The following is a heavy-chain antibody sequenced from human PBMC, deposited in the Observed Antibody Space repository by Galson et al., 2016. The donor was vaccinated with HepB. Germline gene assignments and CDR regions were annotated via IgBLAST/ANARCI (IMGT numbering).Heavy chain of an antibody. D-gene: IGHD5-12*01. CDR1: GFTFSRYG. J-gene: IGHJ5*01. CDR3: AQEVGWLRFAFGS. V-gene: IGHV3-48*01. CDR2: ISSSRNTI. Sequence: SLRLSCAASGFTFSRYGMHWVRQTPGRGLEWISYISSSRNTIDYADSVKGRFTISRDDAKNSLYLQMNNLSVGDTAIYHCAQEVGWLRFAFGSWGQGTLVTVSS.